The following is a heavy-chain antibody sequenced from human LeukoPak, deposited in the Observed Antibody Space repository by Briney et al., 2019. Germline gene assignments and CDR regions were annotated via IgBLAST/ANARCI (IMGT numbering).Heavy chain of an antibody. CDR1: GFTFSSYW. D-gene: IGHD3-10*01. J-gene: IGHJ3*02. CDR3: AREDMVRGVIIHDAFDI. Sequence: GGSLRLSCAASGFTFSSYWMSWVRQAPGKGLEWVANIKQDGSEKYYVDSVKSRFTISRDNAKNSLYLQMNSLRAEDTAVYYCAREDMVRGVIIHDAFDIWGQGTMVTVSS. CDR2: IKQDGSEK. V-gene: IGHV3-7*01.